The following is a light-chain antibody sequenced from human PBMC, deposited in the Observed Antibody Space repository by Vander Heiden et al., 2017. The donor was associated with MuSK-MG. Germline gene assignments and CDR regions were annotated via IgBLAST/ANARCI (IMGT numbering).Light chain of an antibody. CDR2: GKN. Sequence: SSELTQDPAVSVALGQTVRITCQGDSLRSYYASWYQQKSGQAPVLVIYGKNSRPSGIPDRFSGSRSRNTASLTITGAQAEDEADYYCNSRDSSGNQLVFGGGTKLTVL. J-gene: IGLJ3*02. CDR3: NSRDSSGNQLV. V-gene: IGLV3-19*01. CDR1: SLRSYY.